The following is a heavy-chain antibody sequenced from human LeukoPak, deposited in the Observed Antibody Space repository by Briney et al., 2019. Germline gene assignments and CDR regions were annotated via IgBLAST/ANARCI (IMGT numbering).Heavy chain of an antibody. Sequence: PGGSLRLSCADSGFIFDNYTMHWVRQAPGKGPEWVSGISWNSGGIGYADSVKGRFTISRDNAKNSLYLQMNSLRAEDTAVYYCRVGIDYWGQGTLVTVSS. J-gene: IGHJ4*02. CDR1: GFIFDNYT. V-gene: IGHV3-9*01. CDR3: RVGIDY. CDR2: ISWNSGGI. D-gene: IGHD7-27*01.